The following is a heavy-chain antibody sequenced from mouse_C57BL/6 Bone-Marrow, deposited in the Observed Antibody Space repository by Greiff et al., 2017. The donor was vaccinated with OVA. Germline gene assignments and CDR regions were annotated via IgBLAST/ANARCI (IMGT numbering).Heavy chain of an antibody. V-gene: IGHV1-81*01. D-gene: IGHD1-1*01. Sequence: QVQLQQSGAELARPGASVKLSCKASGYTFPRSGISWVTQRTGQGLAWIGELYPRSGTTYYNEKFKGKATLTADKSSSPAYMELRSLTAEDSAVYVCARDYDGRDGYFDGWGTGTKVTVSS. CDR3: ARDYDGRDGYFDG. J-gene: IGHJ1*03. CDR2: LYPRSGTT. CDR1: GYTFPRSG.